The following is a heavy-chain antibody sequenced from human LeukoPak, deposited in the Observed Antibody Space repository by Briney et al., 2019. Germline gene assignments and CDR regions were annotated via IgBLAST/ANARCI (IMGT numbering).Heavy chain of an antibody. V-gene: IGHV4-34*01. Sequence: PSETLSLTCAVYGGSFSGYYWSWIRQPPGKGLEWIGEINHSGSTNYNPSLKSRVTISVDTSKNQFSLKLSSVTAADTAVYYCARLWYQLLFTRFDPWGQGTLVTVSS. CDR1: GGSFSGYY. CDR3: ARLWYQLLFTRFDP. D-gene: IGHD2-2*01. J-gene: IGHJ5*02. CDR2: INHSGST.